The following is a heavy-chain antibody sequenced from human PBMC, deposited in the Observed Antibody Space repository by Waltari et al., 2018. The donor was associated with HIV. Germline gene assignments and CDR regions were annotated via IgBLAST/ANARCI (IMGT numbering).Heavy chain of an antibody. CDR1: GYTFINYA. D-gene: IGHD1-26*01. CDR3: ARAREWELLYPIDY. CDR2: INTNTGNP. Sequence: VQLVQSGSELKKPGASVTVSCTASGYTFINYAMKWVRQAPGQGLEWMGWINTNTGNPTYAQGFTGRFVFSLDTSVSTAYLQISSLKTEDTAVYYCARAREWELLYPIDYWGQGTLVTVS. J-gene: IGHJ4*02. V-gene: IGHV7-4-1*02.